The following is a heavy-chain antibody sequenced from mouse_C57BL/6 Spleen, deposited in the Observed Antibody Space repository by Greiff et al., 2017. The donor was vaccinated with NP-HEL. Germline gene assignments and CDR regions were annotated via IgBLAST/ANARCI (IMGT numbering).Heavy chain of an antibody. V-gene: IGHV5-17*01. D-gene: IGHD1-1*01. CDR2: ISSGSSTT. J-gene: IGHJ3*01. Sequence: EVKLVESGGGLVKPGGSLKLSCAASGFTFSDYGMHWVRQAPEKGLEWVAYISSGSSTTYYADTVKGRFTISRDNAKNTLFLQMTSLRSEDTAMYYCARAGYSSTAWFAYWGQGTLVTVSA. CDR1: GFTFSDYG. CDR3: ARAGYSSTAWFAY.